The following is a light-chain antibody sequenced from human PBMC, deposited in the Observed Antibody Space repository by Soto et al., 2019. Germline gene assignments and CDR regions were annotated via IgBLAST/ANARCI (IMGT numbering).Light chain of an antibody. J-gene: IGLJ2*01. CDR1: SSDVGGYNY. Sequence: QSALTQPASVSGSPGQSITISCTGTSSDVGGYNYVSWYQQHPGKAPKLMIYEVNNRPSGVSNRVSGSKSGHTASLTISGLQAEDEADYYCSSYTSSSTPVVFGGGTKLTVL. V-gene: IGLV2-14*01. CDR3: SSYTSSSTPVV. CDR2: EVN.